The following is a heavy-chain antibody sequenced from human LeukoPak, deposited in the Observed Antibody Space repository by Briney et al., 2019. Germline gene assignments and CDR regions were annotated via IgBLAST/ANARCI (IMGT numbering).Heavy chain of an antibody. Sequence: SETLSLTCTVSGGSISSYYWSWIRQPPGKGLEWIGYIYTSGSTNYNPSLKSRVTIPVDTSKNQFSLKLSSVTAADTAVYYCARRGITGTFDYWGQGTLVTVSS. CDR1: GGSISSYY. CDR2: IYTSGST. D-gene: IGHD1-20*01. J-gene: IGHJ4*02. CDR3: ARRGITGTFDY. V-gene: IGHV4-4*09.